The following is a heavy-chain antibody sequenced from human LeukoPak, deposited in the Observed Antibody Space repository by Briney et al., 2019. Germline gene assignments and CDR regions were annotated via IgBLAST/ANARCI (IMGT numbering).Heavy chain of an antibody. CDR3: ATTTYYDFWSGYYYYGMDI. V-gene: IGHV3-53*04. J-gene: IGHJ6*02. Sequence: GGSLRLSCAASGFTVSSNYMSRVRQAPGKGLEWVSVIYSGGSTYYADSVKGRFTISRHNSKNTLYLQMNSLRAEDTAVYYCATTTYYDFWSGYYYYGMDIWGQGTTVTVSS. CDR2: IYSGGST. CDR1: GFTVSSNY. D-gene: IGHD3-3*01.